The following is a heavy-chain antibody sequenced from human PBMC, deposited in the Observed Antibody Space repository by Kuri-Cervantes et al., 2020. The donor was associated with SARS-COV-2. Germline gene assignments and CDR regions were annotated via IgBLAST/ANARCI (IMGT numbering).Heavy chain of an antibody. J-gene: IGHJ4*02. Sequence: GESLKISCAASGFTFSSYAMHWVRQAPGKGLEYVSAISSNGGSAYYADSVKGRFTVSRDNSKNTLYLQMGSPRAEDMAVYYCAKEAYYDVLTDVKFFFDFWGLGALVTVSS. CDR3: AKEAYYDVLTDVKFFFDF. CDR1: GFTFSSYA. V-gene: IGHV3-64*02. D-gene: IGHD3-9*01. CDR2: ISSNGGSA.